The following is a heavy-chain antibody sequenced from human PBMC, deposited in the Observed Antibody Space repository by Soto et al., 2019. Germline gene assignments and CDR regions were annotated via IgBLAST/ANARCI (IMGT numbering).Heavy chain of an antibody. J-gene: IGHJ4*02. CDR3: AHSPWGAAPDY. CDR1: GFPLSARGVG. Sequence: QITLKESGPTLVKPTQTLTLTCTVSGFPLSARGVGVGWIRQPPGKALEWLAIIYWNDDKRYSPSLKSRLTITKDTSKNQVVLTMTDMDPVDTAKYYCAHSPWGAAPDYWCQGTLVTVSS. CDR2: IYWNDDK. V-gene: IGHV2-5*01. D-gene: IGHD6-6*01.